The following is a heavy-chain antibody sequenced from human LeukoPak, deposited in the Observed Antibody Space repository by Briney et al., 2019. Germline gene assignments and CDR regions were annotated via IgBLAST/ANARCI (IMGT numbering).Heavy chain of an antibody. D-gene: IGHD2-2*02. CDR2: IRYDGSNK. CDR3: AKDQSGYTVLSDDAFGI. V-gene: IGHV3-30*02. CDR1: GFTFSSYG. Sequence: GGSLRLSCAASGFTFSSYGMHWVRQAPGKGPEWVAFIRYDGSNKYFADSVKGRFTISRDNSKNTLSLQMNSLRTEDTAVYFCAKDQSGYTVLSDDAFGIWGQGTMVTVSS. J-gene: IGHJ3*02.